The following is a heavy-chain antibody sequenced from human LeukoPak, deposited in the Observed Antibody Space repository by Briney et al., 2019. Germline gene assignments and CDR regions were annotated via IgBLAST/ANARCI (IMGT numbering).Heavy chain of an antibody. V-gene: IGHV3-30*02. CDR3: AKGGRYCSSTSCYPPSDYYYMDV. J-gene: IGHJ6*03. CDR1: GFRFSDYS. D-gene: IGHD2-2*01. Sequence: GGSLRLSCAASGFRFSDYSMNWVRQAPGKGLEWVAFIRYDGSNKYYADSVKGRFTISRDNSKNTLYLQMNSLRAEDTAVYYCAKGGRYCSSTSCYPPSDYYYMDVWGKGTTATVSS. CDR2: IRYDGSNK.